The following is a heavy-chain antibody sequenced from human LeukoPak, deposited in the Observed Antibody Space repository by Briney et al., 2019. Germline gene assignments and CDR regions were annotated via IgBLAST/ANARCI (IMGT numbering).Heavy chain of an antibody. CDR3: ARDQVVVVAATFSLGY. Sequence: ASVKVSCTASGYTFTGYYMHWIRQAPAQGPEWMGWINPNSGVTKDAQKFQGRVTMTRDTSISTAYMELSRLRSDDTAAYYCARDQVVVVAATFSLGYWGQGTLVTVSS. D-gene: IGHD2-15*01. CDR2: INPNSGVT. V-gene: IGHV1-2*02. CDR1: GYTFTGYY. J-gene: IGHJ4*02.